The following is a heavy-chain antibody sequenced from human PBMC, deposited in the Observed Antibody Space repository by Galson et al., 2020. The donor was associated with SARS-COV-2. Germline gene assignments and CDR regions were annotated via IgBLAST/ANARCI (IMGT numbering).Heavy chain of an antibody. Sequence: SGPTLVKPTQTLTLTCTFSGFSLSTSGVGVGWIRQPPGKALEWLALIYWDDDKRYSPPLKSRLTITKDTSKNQVVLTMTNMDPVDTATYYCAHRPRVYCSSTSCYDYGMDVWGQGTTVTVSS. CDR1: GFSLSTSGVG. J-gene: IGHJ6*02. D-gene: IGHD2-2*01. V-gene: IGHV2-5*02. CDR3: AHRPRVYCSSTSCYDYGMDV. CDR2: IYWDDDK.